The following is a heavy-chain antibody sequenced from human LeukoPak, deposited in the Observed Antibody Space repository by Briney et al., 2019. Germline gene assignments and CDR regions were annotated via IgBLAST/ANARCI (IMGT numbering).Heavy chain of an antibody. D-gene: IGHD3-22*01. J-gene: IGHJ3*02. Sequence: GGSLRLSCAASGFTFDDYAMHWVRQAPGKGLELVSGISWNSGSIGYADSVKGRFTISRDNAKNSLYLQMNSLRAEDTALYYCAKVLGYDSSGYSHHAFDIWGQGTMVTVSS. CDR1: GFTFDDYA. CDR3: AKVLGYDSSGYSHHAFDI. CDR2: ISWNSGSI. V-gene: IGHV3-9*01.